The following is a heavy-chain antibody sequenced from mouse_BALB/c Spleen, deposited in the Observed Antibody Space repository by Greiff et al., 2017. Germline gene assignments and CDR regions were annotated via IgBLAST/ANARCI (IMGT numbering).Heavy chain of an antibody. CDR2: ISYSGST. CDR3: ARPHDYGSWFAY. D-gene: IGHD2-4*01. Sequence: EVKLQESGPSLVKPSQTLSLTCSVTGDSITSGYWNWIRKFPGNKLEYMGYISYSGSTYYNPSLKSRISITRDTSKNQYYLQLNSVTTEDTATYYCARPHDYGSWFAYWGQGTLVTVSA. J-gene: IGHJ3*01. V-gene: IGHV3-8*02. CDR1: GDSITSGY.